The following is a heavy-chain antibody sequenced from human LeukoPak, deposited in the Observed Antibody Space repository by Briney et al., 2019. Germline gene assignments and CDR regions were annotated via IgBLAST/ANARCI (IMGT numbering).Heavy chain of an antibody. CDR3: ANTIFGVVN. V-gene: IGHV3-33*08. Sequence: GTSLRLSCVASGFSFSSFGMHWVRQAPGKGLEWVAVIWYGGSVKYYADSVKGRFTISRDNSKNTLYLQMNSLRAEDTAVYYCANTIFGVVNWGQGTLVTVSS. J-gene: IGHJ4*02. CDR2: IWYGGSVK. CDR1: GFSFSSFG. D-gene: IGHD3-3*01.